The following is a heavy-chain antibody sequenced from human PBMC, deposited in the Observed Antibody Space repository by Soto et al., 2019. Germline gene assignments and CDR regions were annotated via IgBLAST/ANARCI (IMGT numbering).Heavy chain of an antibody. CDR2: IIPIFGTA. CDR3: AREGLLWFGELKVPENYYYYYGMDV. V-gene: IGHV1-69*13. Sequence: ASVKVSCKASGGTFSSYAISWVRQAPGQGLEWMGGIIPIFGTANYAQKFQGEVTITAGESTSTAYMELRSLGSEDTAGYYCAREGLLWFGELKVPENYYYYYGMDVWGQGTTVTVSS. D-gene: IGHD3-10*01. CDR1: GGTFSSYA. J-gene: IGHJ6*02.